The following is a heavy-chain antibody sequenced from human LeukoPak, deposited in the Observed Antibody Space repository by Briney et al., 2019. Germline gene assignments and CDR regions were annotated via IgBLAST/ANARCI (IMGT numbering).Heavy chain of an antibody. CDR3: ATLREEYSSSWYRVFYYYMDV. V-gene: IGHV3-30*02. J-gene: IGHJ6*03. CDR1: GFTFSSYG. D-gene: IGHD6-13*01. CDR2: IRYDGSNK. Sequence: GGSLRLSCAASGFTFSSYGMHWVRQAPGKGLEWVAFIRYDGSNKYYADSVKGRFTISRDNSKNTLYLQMNSLRAEDTAVYYCATLREEYSSSWYRVFYYYMDVWGKGTTVTVSS.